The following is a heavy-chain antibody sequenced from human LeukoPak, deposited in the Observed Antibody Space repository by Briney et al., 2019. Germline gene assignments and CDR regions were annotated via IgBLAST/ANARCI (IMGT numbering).Heavy chain of an antibody. V-gene: IGHV1-18*04. CDR1: GYTFTSYG. CDR2: ISAYNGNT. CDR3: ASTARNYYYFGMDV. J-gene: IGHJ6*04. D-gene: IGHD2-21*02. Sequence: ASVKVSCKASGYTFTSYGISWVRQAPGQGLEWMGWISAYNGNTNYAQKLQGRVTMTTDTSTSTAYMELRSLRSDDTAVYYCASTARNYYYFGMDVWGKGTTVTVSS.